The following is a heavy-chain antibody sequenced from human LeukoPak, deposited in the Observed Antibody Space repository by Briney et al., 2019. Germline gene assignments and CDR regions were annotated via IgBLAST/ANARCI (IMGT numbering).Heavy chain of an antibody. V-gene: IGHV3-7*01. D-gene: IGHD3-10*01. CDR1: GFTFSSYW. CDR3: ARDHSQYYYGSGSSYDY. Sequence: GGSLRLSCAASGFTFSSYWMSWVRQAPGKGLEWVANIKQDGSEKYYVDSVKGRFTISRDNAKNSLCLQMNSLRAEDTAVYYCARDHSQYYYGSGSSYDYWGQGTLVTVSS. CDR2: IKQDGSEK. J-gene: IGHJ4*02.